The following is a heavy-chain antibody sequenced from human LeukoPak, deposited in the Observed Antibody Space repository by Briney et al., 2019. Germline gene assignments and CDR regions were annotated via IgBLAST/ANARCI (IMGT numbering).Heavy chain of an antibody. CDR2: INWNGGTT. Sequence: PGGSLRLSCAASGFTFDDYGMSWVRQAPGKGLEWVSGINWNGGTTGYVDSVKGRFTISRDNARNSLYLQMNRLRDADTALYYCARHRVNSGSYLPLDYWGQGILVTVSS. CDR1: GFTFDDYG. CDR3: ARHRVNSGSYLPLDY. D-gene: IGHD1-26*01. J-gene: IGHJ4*02. V-gene: IGHV3-20*04.